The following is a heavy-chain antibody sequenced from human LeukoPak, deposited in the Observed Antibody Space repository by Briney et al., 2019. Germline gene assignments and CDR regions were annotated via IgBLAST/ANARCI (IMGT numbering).Heavy chain of an antibody. D-gene: IGHD3-16*01. Sequence: GGSLRLSCAASEFTFNNYWMTWVRQTPGKGLEWVANTNRDGSEKYYADSLKGRFTISRDNARSSLYLQMSNPRAEDTAVYYCARDQGAFDYWGQGTVVTVSS. J-gene: IGHJ4*02. CDR2: TNRDGSEK. CDR3: ARDQGAFDY. CDR1: EFTFNNYW. V-gene: IGHV3-7*01.